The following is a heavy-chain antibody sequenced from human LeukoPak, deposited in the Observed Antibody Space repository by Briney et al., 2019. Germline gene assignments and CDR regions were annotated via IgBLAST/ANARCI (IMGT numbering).Heavy chain of an antibody. CDR3: ARDPNIVVVVAATVRDNWFDP. CDR2: INPSGGST. V-gene: IGHV1-46*01. Sequence: ASVKVSCKASGYTFTSYYMHWVRQAPGQGLEWMGIINPSGGSTSYAQKFQGRVTMTRDMSTSTVYMELSSLRSDDTAVYYCARDPNIVVVVAATVRDNWFDPWGQGTLVTVSS. CDR1: GYTFTSYY. J-gene: IGHJ5*02. D-gene: IGHD2-15*01.